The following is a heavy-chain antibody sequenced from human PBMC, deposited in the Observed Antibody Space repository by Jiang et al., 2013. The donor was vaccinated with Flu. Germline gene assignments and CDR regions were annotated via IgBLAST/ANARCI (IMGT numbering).Heavy chain of an antibody. J-gene: IGHJ6*02. CDR1: GYSFTSYW. D-gene: IGHD6-13*01. V-gene: IGHV5-51*03. CDR2: IYPGDSDT. CDR3: ARIIAAAGTVYYYGMDV. Sequence: GAEVKKPGESLKISCKGSGYSFTSYWIGWVRQMPGKGLEWMGIIYPGDSDTRYSPSFQGQVTISADKSISTAYLQWSSLKASDTAMYYCARIIAAAGTVYYYGMDVWGQGTTVTVSS.